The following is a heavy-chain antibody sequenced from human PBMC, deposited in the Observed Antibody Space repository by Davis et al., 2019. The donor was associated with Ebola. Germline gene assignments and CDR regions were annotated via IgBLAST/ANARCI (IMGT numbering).Heavy chain of an antibody. Sequence: GESLKISCAASGFTFSSYSMNWVRQAPGKGLEWVSSISSSSSYIYYADSVKGRFTTSRDNTKNTVFLQMKGLRVDDTAMYYCLTIRQPAWGQGTLVTVSS. D-gene: IGHD4/OR15-4a*01. CDR3: LTIRQPA. V-gene: IGHV3-21*01. CDR1: GFTFSSYS. J-gene: IGHJ5*02. CDR2: ISSSSSYI.